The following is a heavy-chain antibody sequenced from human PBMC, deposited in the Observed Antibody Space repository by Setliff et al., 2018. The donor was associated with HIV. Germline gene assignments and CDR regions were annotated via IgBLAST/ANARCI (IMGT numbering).Heavy chain of an antibody. V-gene: IGHV4-59*08. Sequence: SETLSLTCTVSGGSISSYSWSWIRQPPGKGLEWIGYIYTSGSTNYNPSLKSRVTISVDTSKNQFSLKLSSVTAADTAVYYCARHVLDYNFWSGYSTQNCFDYWGQGTLVTVSS. J-gene: IGHJ4*02. CDR3: ARHVLDYNFWSGYSTQNCFDY. CDR2: IYTSGST. D-gene: IGHD3-3*01. CDR1: GGSISSYS.